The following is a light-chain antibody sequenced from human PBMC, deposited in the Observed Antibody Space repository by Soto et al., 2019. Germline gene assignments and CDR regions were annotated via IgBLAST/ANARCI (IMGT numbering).Light chain of an antibody. J-gene: IGKJ4*01. CDR3: QQYGNSPLT. V-gene: IGKV3-20*01. CDR2: GVS. Sequence: EIVLTQSPGTLSLFPGERATLSCRASQSVRSDYFAWYQQKPGQAPRVIIFGVSTRATGIPDRFSGSGSGTDFTLTISRLEPEDFALYYCQQYGNSPLTFGGGTKVEIK. CDR1: QSVRSDY.